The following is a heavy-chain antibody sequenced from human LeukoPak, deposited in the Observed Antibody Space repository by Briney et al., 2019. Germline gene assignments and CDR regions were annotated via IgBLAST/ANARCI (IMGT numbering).Heavy chain of an antibody. J-gene: IGHJ4*02. V-gene: IGHV1-2*06. CDR3: ARNGGATEFYFDY. CDR1: GYTFTGYY. Sequence: ASVKVSCKASGYTFTGYYMHWVRQAPGQGLEWMERINPNSGGTNYAQKFQGRVTMTRDTSISTAYMELSRLRSEDTAVYYCARNGGATEFYFDYWGQGTLVTVSS. D-gene: IGHD1-26*01. CDR2: INPNSGGT.